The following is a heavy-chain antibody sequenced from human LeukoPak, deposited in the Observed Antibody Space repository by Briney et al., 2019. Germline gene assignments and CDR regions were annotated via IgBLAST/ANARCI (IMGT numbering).Heavy chain of an antibody. Sequence: PGGSLRLSCAASGFTFSSYEMNWVRQAPGKGLEWVSYISSSGSTIYYADSVKGRFTIPRDNAKNSLYLQMNSLRAEDTAVYYCARDKIPTVTPFDYWGQGTLVTVSS. CDR1: GFTFSSYE. CDR3: ARDKIPTVTPFDY. V-gene: IGHV3-48*03. CDR2: ISSSGSTI. D-gene: IGHD4-17*01. J-gene: IGHJ4*02.